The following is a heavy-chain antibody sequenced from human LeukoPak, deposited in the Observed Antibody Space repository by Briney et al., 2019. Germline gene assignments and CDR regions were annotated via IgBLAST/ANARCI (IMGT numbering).Heavy chain of an antibody. V-gene: IGHV1-2*06. J-gene: IGHJ4*02. D-gene: IGHD3-10*01. CDR3: ARVRYGSGSYYFDY. Sequence: ASVKVSCKASGYTFTGYNMHWVRQAPGQGLEWMGRINPNSGGTNYAQKFQGRVTMTRDTSISTAYMELSRLRSDDTAVYYCARVRYGSGSYYFDYWGQGALVTVSS. CDR2: INPNSGGT. CDR1: GYTFTGYN.